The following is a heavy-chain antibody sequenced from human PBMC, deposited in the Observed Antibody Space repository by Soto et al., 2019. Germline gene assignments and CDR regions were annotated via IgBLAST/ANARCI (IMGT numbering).Heavy chain of an antibody. Sequence: GASVKVSCKASGYMFISYGINWVRQAPGQGLEWMGWISAYNGNTKYAQNFQGRVTMTTDTSTSTAYMEMRSLRSDDTAVYYCARDLDGSGSYYTDYWGPGTLVT. CDR3: ARDLDGSGSYYTDY. CDR1: GYMFISYG. CDR2: ISAYNGNT. V-gene: IGHV1-18*01. D-gene: IGHD3-10*01. J-gene: IGHJ4*02.